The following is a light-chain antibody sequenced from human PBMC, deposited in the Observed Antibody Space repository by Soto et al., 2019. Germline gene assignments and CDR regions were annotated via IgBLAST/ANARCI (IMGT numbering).Light chain of an antibody. Sequence: DVVLTQSPLSLPVTLGQPASISCRSSQSLVFSDGNTYLNWFHQRPGQSPRRLIYKVSNRDSGVPSRFSGSGSGTEFALTISSLQPEDFATYYCQQLKNYPLTFGGGTKVDIK. CDR1: QSLVFSDGNTY. CDR2: KVS. CDR3: QQLKNYPLT. J-gene: IGKJ4*01. V-gene: IGKV2-30*01.